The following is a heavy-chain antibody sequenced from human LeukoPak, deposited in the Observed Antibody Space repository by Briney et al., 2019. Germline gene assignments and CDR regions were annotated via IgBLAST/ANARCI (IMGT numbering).Heavy chain of an antibody. Sequence: SGGSLRLSCAASGFTFSSYAMSWVRQAPGKGLEWVSAIRGSGGSTYYADCVKGRFTIPRNNSKNTLYLQMNSLRAEDTAVYYCAKGVAAAASAEYFQHWGQGTLVTVSS. D-gene: IGHD6-13*01. J-gene: IGHJ1*01. CDR1: GFTFSSYA. V-gene: IGHV3-23*01. CDR2: IRGSGGST. CDR3: AKGVAAAASAEYFQH.